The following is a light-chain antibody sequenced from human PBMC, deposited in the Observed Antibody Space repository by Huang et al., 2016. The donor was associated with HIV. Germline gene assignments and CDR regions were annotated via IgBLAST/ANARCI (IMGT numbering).Light chain of an antibody. CDR1: QSVSSSY. CDR2: EAS. V-gene: IGKV3-20*01. Sequence: EIVLTQSPGTLSLSPGERATLSCRASQSVSSSYVSWYQQNPGQAPRLLIYEASSRAPGIPDRFSGSGSGTDFTLTISRLEPEDFAVYFCQRYGSSPRFTFGPGTKVDIK. CDR3: QRYGSSPRFT. J-gene: IGKJ3*01.